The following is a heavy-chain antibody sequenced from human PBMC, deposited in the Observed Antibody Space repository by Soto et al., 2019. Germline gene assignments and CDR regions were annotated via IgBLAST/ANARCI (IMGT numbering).Heavy chain of an antibody. CDR1: GGSISSGGYY. D-gene: IGHD3-22*01. V-gene: IGHV4-31*03. CDR3: ARPVNYYYDSSGYYIRRWFDP. J-gene: IGHJ5*02. CDR2: IYYSGST. Sequence: QVQLQESGPGLVKPSQTLSLTCTVSGGSISSGGYYWSWIRQHPGKGLEWIGYIYYSGSTYYNPSLKSRVTISVDTSKNQFPLKLSSVTAADTPVYYCARPVNYYYDSSGYYIRRWFDPWGQGTLVTVSS.